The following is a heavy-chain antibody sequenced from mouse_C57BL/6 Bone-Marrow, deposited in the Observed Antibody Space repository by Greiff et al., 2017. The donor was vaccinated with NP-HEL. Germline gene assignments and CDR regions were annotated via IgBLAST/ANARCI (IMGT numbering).Heavy chain of an antibody. V-gene: IGHV1-78*01. J-gene: IGHJ1*03. CDR2: IYPRDGST. CDR1: GYTFTDHT. Sequence: VKLMESDAELVKPGASVKISCKVSGYTFTDHTIHWMKQRPEQGLEWIGYIYPRDGSTKYNEKFKGKATLTADKSSSTAYMQLNSLTSEDSAVYFCARDDGYPYWYFDVWGTGTTVTVSS. D-gene: IGHD2-3*01. CDR3: ARDDGYPYWYFDV.